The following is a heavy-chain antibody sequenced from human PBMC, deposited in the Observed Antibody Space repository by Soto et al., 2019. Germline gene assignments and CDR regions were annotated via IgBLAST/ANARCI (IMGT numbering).Heavy chain of an antibody. CDR3: ARETYYYDSSGDDDY. Sequence: GRSLRLSSAASGLTISSYAMRWVRQAPGKGLEWVAVIRYDGSNKYYADSVKGRFTISRDNSKNTLYLQMNSLRAEDTAVYYCARETYYYDSSGDDDYWGQGTLVTVSS. J-gene: IGHJ4*02. CDR1: GLTISSYA. CDR2: IRYDGSNK. V-gene: IGHV3-30-3*01. D-gene: IGHD3-22*01.